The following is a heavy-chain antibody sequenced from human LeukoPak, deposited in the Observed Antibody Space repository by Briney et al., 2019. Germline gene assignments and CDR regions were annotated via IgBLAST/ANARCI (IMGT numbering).Heavy chain of an antibody. V-gene: IGHV3-23*01. CDR2: ISDTGGST. CDR3: AKVRGSYYI. J-gene: IGHJ4*02. CDR1: GFTFSNYA. D-gene: IGHD1-26*01. Sequence: GGSLRLSCADSGFTFSNYAMSWVRQAPGKGLEWASSISDTGGSTYYADSVKGRFTISRDNSKNTLYLQMNSLRAEDTAVYYCAKVRGSYYIWGQGTLVTVSS.